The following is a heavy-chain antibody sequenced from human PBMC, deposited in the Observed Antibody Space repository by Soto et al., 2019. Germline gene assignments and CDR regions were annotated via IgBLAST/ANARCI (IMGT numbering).Heavy chain of an antibody. CDR1: GFTFSSYA. CDR3: ARDGYYDFWSGPYGMDV. V-gene: IGHV3-30-3*01. Sequence: QVQLVESGGGVVQPGRSLRLSCAASGFTFSSYAMHWVRQAPGKGLEWVAVISYDGSNKYYADSVKGRFTISRDNSKNTLYLQMNSLKAEETAVYYCARDGYYDFWSGPYGMDVWGQGTTVTVSS. J-gene: IGHJ6*02. D-gene: IGHD3-3*01. CDR2: ISYDGSNK.